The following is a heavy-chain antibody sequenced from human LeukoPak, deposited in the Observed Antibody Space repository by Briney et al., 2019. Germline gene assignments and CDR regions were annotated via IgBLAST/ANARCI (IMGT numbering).Heavy chain of an antibody. CDR3: ARDPKYYYDSSGYPLY. V-gene: IGHV3-11*04. CDR2: ISSSGSTI. CDR1: GLTFSDYY. Sequence: GGSLRLSCAASGLTFSDYYMSWIRQAPGKGLEWISYISSSGSTIYYADSVKGRFTISRDNSKNTLYLQMNSLRAEDTAVYYCARDPKYYYDSSGYPLYWGQGTLVTVSS. D-gene: IGHD3-22*01. J-gene: IGHJ4*02.